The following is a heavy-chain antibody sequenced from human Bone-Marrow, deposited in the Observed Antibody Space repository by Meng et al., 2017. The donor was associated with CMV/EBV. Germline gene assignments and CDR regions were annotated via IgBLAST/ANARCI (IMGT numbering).Heavy chain of an antibody. D-gene: IGHD4-17*01. CDR3: AREHPVTEQIAY. CDR2: IYYSGST. V-gene: IGHV4-39*07. CDR1: GGSISSSSYY. Sequence: SETLSLTCTVSGGSISSSSYYWGWIRQPPGKGLEWIGSIYYSGSTYYNPSLKSRVTISVDTSKNQFSLKLSSVTAADTAVYYCAREHPVTEQIAYWGQGQLVNVSS. J-gene: IGHJ4*02.